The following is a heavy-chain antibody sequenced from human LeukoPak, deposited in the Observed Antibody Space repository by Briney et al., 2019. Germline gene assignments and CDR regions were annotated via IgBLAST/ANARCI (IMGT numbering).Heavy chain of an antibody. D-gene: IGHD6-19*01. V-gene: IGHV3-48*03. CDR3: ARVPANSGWYWFDS. CDR2: ISSSGRTI. CDR1: GXTFSSYE. Sequence: PGGSLRLSCEVSGXTFSSYEMNWARQAPGKGQEWLSYISSSGRTIYYADSVKDRFTISRDNAKNSLYLQMNSLRAEDTAVYYCARVPANSGWYWFDSWGQGTLVTVSS. J-gene: IGHJ5*01.